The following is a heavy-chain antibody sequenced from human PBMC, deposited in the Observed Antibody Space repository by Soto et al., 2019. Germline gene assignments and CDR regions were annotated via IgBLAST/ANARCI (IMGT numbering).Heavy chain of an antibody. V-gene: IGHV3-23*01. CDR2: ISSSGGRT. J-gene: IGHJ4*02. CDR3: AKVQEFCGFNCYIVDS. D-gene: IGHD2-21*02. CDR1: GFTFSNSA. Sequence: ASVKVSCVASGFTFSNSAMSWVRHVPGKGLEWAAGISSSGGRTNYADSVKGRFTISRDNSKDTLYLQMNSLRAEDTALYYCAKVQEFCGFNCYIVDSWGQGVLVTVSS.